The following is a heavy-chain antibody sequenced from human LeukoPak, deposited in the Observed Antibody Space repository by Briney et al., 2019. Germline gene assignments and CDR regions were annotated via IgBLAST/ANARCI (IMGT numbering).Heavy chain of an antibody. J-gene: IGHJ6*02. V-gene: IGHV3-7*01. CDR3: ARDTVFGVIIGPRMDV. CDR1: GFTFSSYW. Sequence: PGGSLRLSCAASGFTFSSYWMRWVRQAPGKGLEWVAIIKPDGSDKYYVDSVEGRFTISRDNAKNSLYLQMNSLRAEDTAVYYCARDTVFGVIIGPRMDVWGQGTTVTVSS. D-gene: IGHD3-3*01. CDR2: IKPDGSDK.